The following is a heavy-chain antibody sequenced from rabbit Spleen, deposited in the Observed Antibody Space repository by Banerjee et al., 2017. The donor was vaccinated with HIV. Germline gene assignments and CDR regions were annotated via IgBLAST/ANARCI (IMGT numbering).Heavy chain of an antibody. J-gene: IGHJ4*01. CDR2: IAGSSSGFT. CDR1: GFSFSSNDY. D-gene: IGHD2-1*01. CDR3: ARGVYDDYDTYYFDL. Sequence: QSLEESGGDLVKPGASLTLTCTASGFSFSSNDYMCWVRQAPGKGLEWISCIAGSSSGFTYSATWAKGRFTCSKTSSTTLTLQMTSLTAADTATYFCARGVYDDYDTYYFDLWGQGTLVTVS. V-gene: IGHV1S40*01.